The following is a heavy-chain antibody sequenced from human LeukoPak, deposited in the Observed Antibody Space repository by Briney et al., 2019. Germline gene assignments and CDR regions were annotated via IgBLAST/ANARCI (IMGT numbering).Heavy chain of an antibody. J-gene: IGHJ4*02. CDR1: GFTFSVYS. CDR3: ARDQAYSFDY. D-gene: IGHD4-11*01. CDR2: IGSSSSPI. Sequence: GGSLRLSCAASGFTFSVYSMNWVRQAPDKGLEWVSYIGSSSSPIYYADSVKGRFTISRDNAKNSLYLQMDSLRAEDTAVYYCARDQAYSFDYWGQGTLVTVSS. V-gene: IGHV3-48*01.